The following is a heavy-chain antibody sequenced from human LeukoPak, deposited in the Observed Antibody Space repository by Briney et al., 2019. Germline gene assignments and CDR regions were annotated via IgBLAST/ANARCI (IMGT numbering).Heavy chain of an antibody. V-gene: IGHV4-39*07. CDR3: ARSIAARHYYMDV. D-gene: IGHD6-6*01. J-gene: IGHJ6*03. CDR1: GGSISSSSYY. Sequence: PSETLSLTCTVSGGSISSSSYYWGWIRQPPGKVLEWIGSIYYSGSTYYNPSLKSRVAISVDTSKNQFSLKLSSVTAADTAVYYCARSIAARHYYMDVWGKGTTVTVSS. CDR2: IYYSGST.